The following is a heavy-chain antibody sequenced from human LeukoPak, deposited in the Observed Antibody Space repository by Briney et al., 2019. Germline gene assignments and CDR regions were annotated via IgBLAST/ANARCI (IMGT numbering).Heavy chain of an antibody. CDR2: IQSKTDGGTI. D-gene: IGHD6-25*01. CDR3: TTAHSAGDH. J-gene: IGHJ4*02. CDR1: GFTFSNVW. V-gene: IGHV3-15*01. Sequence: GGSLRLSCAASGFTFSNVWMNWVRQALGKGLEWVGRIQSKTDGGTIHYAAPVKDRFTISRDDSKNTLYLQMNSLKTEDTAVYYCTTAHSAGDHWGQGTLVTVSS.